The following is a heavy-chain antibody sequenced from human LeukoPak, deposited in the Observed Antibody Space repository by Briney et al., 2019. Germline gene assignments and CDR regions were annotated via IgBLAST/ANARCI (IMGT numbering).Heavy chain of an antibody. CDR1: GFTFSGSA. J-gene: IGHJ4*02. D-gene: IGHD3-3*01. Sequence: GGSLRPSCAASGFTFSGSAMHWVRQASGKGLEWVGRIRSKANSYATAYAASVKGRFTISRDDSKNTAYLQMNSLKTEDTAVYYCTRHDDFWSGYYMTVDYWGQGTLVTVSS. V-gene: IGHV3-73*01. CDR3: TRHDDFWSGYYMTVDY. CDR2: IRSKANSYAT.